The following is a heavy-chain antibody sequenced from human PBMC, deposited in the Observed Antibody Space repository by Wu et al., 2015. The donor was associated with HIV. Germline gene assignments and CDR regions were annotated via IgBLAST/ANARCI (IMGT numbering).Heavy chain of an antibody. V-gene: IGHV1-2*02. J-gene: IGHJ4*02. CDR3: ARSHKWLQLRYQGIFDY. Sequence: QVQLVQSGAEVKKPGSSVKVSCKASGGTFSSYAFNWVRQAPGQGLEWMGWINPKSGGSNYAQDFKGRLTMTRDTSITTVYMELKRLTSEDTAMYFCARSHKWLQLRYQGIFDYWGQGTLVTVSS. D-gene: IGHD5-24*01. CDR2: INPKSGGS. CDR1: GGTFSSYA.